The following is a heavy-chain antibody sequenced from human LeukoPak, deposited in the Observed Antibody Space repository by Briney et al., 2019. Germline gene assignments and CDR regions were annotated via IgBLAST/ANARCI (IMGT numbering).Heavy chain of an antibody. CDR2: ISDSGST. J-gene: IGHJ3*02. CDR1: GDSISGYY. D-gene: IGHD6-19*01. Sequence: PSETLSLTCTVSGDSISGYYWSWIRQPPGRGLEWIGYISDSGSTNYNPSLKSRVTISVDTSKNQFSLKLSSVTAADTAVYYCASRKVAGTSGAFDIWGQGTMVTVSS. V-gene: IGHV4-59*01. CDR3: ASRKVAGTSGAFDI.